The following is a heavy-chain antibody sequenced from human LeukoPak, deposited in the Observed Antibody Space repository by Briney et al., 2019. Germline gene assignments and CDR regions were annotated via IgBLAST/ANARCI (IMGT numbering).Heavy chain of an antibody. D-gene: IGHD6-13*01. CDR3: TRGLDRSSWYNY. CDR1: GGSISSYY. CDR2: IYYSGST. J-gene: IGHJ4*02. V-gene: IGHV4-59*01. Sequence: SETLSLTCTVPGGSISSYYWSWIRQPPGKGREWIGYIYYSGSTNYNPSLKSRVTISVDTSKNQFSLKLSSVTAADTAVYYCTRGLDRSSWYNYWGQGTLVTVSS.